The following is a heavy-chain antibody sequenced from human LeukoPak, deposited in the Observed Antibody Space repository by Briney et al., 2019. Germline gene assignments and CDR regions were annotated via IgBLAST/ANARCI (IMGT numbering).Heavy chain of an antibody. CDR1: GGSFSGYY. V-gene: IGHV4-34*01. D-gene: IGHD2-2*01. CDR3: ARGSVNYCSSTSCSGAFDI. J-gene: IGHJ3*02. CDR2: INHSGST. Sequence: PSETLSLTCAVYGGSFSGYYWSWIRQPPGKGLEWIGGINHSGSTNYNPSLKSRVTISVDTSKNQFSLKLSSVTAADTAVYYCARGSVNYCSSTSCSGAFDIWGQGTMVTVSS.